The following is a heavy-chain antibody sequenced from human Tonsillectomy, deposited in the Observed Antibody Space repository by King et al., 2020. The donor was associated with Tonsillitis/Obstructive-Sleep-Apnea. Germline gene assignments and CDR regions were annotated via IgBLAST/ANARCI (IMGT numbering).Heavy chain of an antibody. CDR3: ARQGSGYPFDF. J-gene: IGHJ4*02. D-gene: IGHD3-3*01. Sequence: VQLQQWGAGLLKPSETLSLTCAVYGGSFSGYYWSWIRQPPGKGLEWIGEINHSGSTNYNPSLKSRVTISVDTSKNQFSLELSSVTAADTAVYYCARQGSGYPFDFWRQGTLVTVSS. CDR2: INHSGST. CDR1: GGSFSGYY. V-gene: IGHV4-34*01.